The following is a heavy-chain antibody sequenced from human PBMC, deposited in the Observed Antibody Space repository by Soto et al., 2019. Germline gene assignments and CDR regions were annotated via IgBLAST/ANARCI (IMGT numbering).Heavy chain of an antibody. CDR1: GGSISSYY. CDR2: LYYRGRT. V-gene: IGHV4-59*01. D-gene: IGHD1-1*01. CDR3: ARDPGMTVDDYNGMEV. Sequence: QVQLQESGPGLVKPSETLSITCTVSGGSISSYYWSWIRQPPGKGLAWIGYLYYRGRTNYNPSLTSRVTISVDTSQNQFSLRLSCVTAADTAVYYCARDPGMTVDDYNGMEVGGQGTTVTVSS. J-gene: IGHJ6*02.